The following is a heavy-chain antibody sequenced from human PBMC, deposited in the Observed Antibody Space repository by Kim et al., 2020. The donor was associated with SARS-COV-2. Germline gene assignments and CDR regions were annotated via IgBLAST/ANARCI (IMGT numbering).Heavy chain of an antibody. CDR2: ISGGALNK. D-gene: IGHD2-21*01. J-gene: IGHJ6*02. CDR1: GFTFDTYA. Sequence: GGSLRLSCVASGFTFDTYAMSWVRQAPGKGLERVSVISGGALNKFYADSVRGRFTISRDNSKNTLYLQMNSQRDEDTALYFCAKMVIMDGYNYFYYYAMDLWDPGTKVTVSS. V-gene: IGHV3-23*01. CDR3: AKMVIMDGYNYFYYYAMDL.